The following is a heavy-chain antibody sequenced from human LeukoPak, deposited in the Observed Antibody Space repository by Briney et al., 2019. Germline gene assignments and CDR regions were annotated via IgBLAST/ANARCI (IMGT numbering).Heavy chain of an antibody. CDR3: TKGRFWLLPDYFDY. D-gene: IGHD2-15*01. J-gene: IGHJ4*02. V-gene: IGHV3-49*03. CDR1: GFTFGDYA. Sequence: PGRSLRLSCTASGFTFGDYAMSWFRQAPGKGLEWVGFIRSKAYGGTTEYAASVKGRFTISRDDSKSIAYLQMNSLKTEDTAVYYCTKGRFWLLPDYFDYWGQGTLVTVSS. CDR2: IRSKAYGGTT.